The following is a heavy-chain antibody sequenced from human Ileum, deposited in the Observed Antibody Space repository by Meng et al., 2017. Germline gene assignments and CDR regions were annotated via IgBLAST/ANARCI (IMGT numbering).Heavy chain of an antibody. J-gene: IGHJ5*02. CDR3: ARDRPHNWFDP. CDR2: IIKDGSAK. CDR1: GFTFSSDW. Sequence: GGSLRLSCEGSGFTFSSDWMSWVRQAPGKGLECVANIIKDGSAKYYVDSVKGRFTISRDNAKNVLYLQMNSLRAEDTAVYYCARDRPHNWFDPWGQGTLVTVSS. V-gene: IGHV3-7*01.